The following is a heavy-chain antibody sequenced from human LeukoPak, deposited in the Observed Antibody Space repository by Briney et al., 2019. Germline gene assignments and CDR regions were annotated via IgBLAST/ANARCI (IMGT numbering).Heavy chain of an antibody. CDR3: ATTPGAYYYYHMDV. CDR1: GFTFSTYV. V-gene: IGHV3-23*01. D-gene: IGHD3-10*01. CDR2: ILGCGGGT. J-gene: IGHJ6*02. Sequence: QPGRSLRLSCAASGFTFSTYVMTWVRQAPGKGLEWVSAILGCGGGTYYADSVKGRFTISRDNSKNTLYLQMNSLRAEDTAVYYCATTPGAYYYYHMDVWGQGTTVTVSS.